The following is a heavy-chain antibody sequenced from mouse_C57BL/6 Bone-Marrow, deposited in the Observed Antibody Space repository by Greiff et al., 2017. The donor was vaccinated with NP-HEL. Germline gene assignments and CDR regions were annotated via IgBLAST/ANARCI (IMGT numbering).Heavy chain of an antibody. CDR2: INPSSGYT. CDR3: AREALRIGEFAY. D-gene: IGHD2-14*01. J-gene: IGHJ3*01. CDR1: GYTFTSYW. Sequence: VQLQQSGAELVKPGASVKLSCKASGYTFTSYWMHWVKQRPGQGLEWIGYINPSSGYTKYNQTFKDKATLTADKSSRPAYMQLSILTYEDSAVYDCAREALRIGEFAYWGQGTLVTVSA. V-gene: IGHV1-7*01.